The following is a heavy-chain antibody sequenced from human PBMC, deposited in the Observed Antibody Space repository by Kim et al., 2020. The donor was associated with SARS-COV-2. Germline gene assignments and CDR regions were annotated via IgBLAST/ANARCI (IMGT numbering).Heavy chain of an antibody. Sequence: ASVKVSCKASGYTFTSYGISWVRQAPGQGLEWMGWISAYNGNTNYAQKLQGRVTMTTDTSTSTAYMELRSLRSDDTAVYYCARAGVLTERDDAFDIWGQGTMVTVSS. CDR1: GYTFTSYG. CDR3: ARAGVLTERDDAFDI. J-gene: IGHJ3*02. D-gene: IGHD3-9*01. CDR2: ISAYNGNT. V-gene: IGHV1-18*01.